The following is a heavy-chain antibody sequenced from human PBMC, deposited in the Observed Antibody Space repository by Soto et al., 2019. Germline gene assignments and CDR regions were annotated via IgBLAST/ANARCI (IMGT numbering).Heavy chain of an antibody. CDR1: GYTFTGYY. D-gene: IGHD3-22*01. J-gene: IGHJ4*02. CDR2: INPNSGGT. CDR3: ARALSDSSGYYYN. Sequence: GASVKVSCKASGYTFTGYYTHWVRQAPGQGLEWMGWINPNSGGTNYAQKFQGWVTMTRDTSISTAYMELSRLRSDDTAVYYCARALSDSSGYYYNWGQGTLVTVSS. V-gene: IGHV1-2*04.